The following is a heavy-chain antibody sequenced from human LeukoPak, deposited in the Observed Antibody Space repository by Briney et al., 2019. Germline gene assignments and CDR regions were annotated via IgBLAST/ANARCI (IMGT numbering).Heavy chain of an antibody. Sequence: ASVKVSCKASGYTFTSFDINWVRQATGQGLEWMGWMNPNSGNTGYAQKFQGRVTITRNTSISTAYMELSSLRSEDTAVYYCARAYGDYTTGNSYFDLWGRGTLVTVSS. CDR1: GYTFTSFD. J-gene: IGHJ2*01. CDR3: ARAYGDYTTGNSYFDL. CDR2: MNPNSGNT. V-gene: IGHV1-8*03. D-gene: IGHD4-17*01.